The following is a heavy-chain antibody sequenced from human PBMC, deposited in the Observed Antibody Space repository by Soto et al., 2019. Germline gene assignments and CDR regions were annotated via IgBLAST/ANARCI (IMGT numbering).Heavy chain of an antibody. CDR3: ARGWLGSGSYYYFDY. J-gene: IGHJ4*02. D-gene: IGHD3-10*01. CDR2: IYYSGST. CDR1: GGSISSYY. Sequence: QVQLQESGPGLVKPSETLSLTCTVSGGSISSYYWSWIRQPPGKGLEWIGYIYYSGSTNYNPSLKSRVTISVDTSKNQFSLKLSSVTAADTAVYYCARGWLGSGSYYYFDYWGQGTLVTVSS. V-gene: IGHV4-59*01.